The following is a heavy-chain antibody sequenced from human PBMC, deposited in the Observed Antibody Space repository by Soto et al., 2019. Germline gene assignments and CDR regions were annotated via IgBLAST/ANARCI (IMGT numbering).Heavy chain of an antibody. CDR3: AREGCGGSCYPPILGMDV. J-gene: IGHJ6*02. Sequence: GGSLRLSCAASGFTFSSYAMHWVRQAPGKGLEWVAVISYDGSNKYYADSVKGRFTISRDNSKNTLYLQMNSLRAEDTAVYYCAREGCGGSCYPPILGMDVWGQGTTVTVSS. CDR2: ISYDGSNK. CDR1: GFTFSSYA. V-gene: IGHV3-30-3*01. D-gene: IGHD2-15*01.